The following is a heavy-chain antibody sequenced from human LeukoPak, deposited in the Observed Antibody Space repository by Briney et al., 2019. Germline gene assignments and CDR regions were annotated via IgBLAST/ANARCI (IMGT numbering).Heavy chain of an antibody. CDR3: ARAWELLAGVYYFDY. D-gene: IGHD1-26*01. J-gene: IGHJ4*02. Sequence: ASVKASCKASGYTFTGYYMHWVRQAPGQGLEWMGWINPNSGGTNYAQKFQGRVTMTRDTSISTAYMELSRLRSDDTAVYYCARAWELLAGVYYFDYWGQGTLVTVSS. CDR2: INPNSGGT. CDR1: GYTFTGYY. V-gene: IGHV1-2*02.